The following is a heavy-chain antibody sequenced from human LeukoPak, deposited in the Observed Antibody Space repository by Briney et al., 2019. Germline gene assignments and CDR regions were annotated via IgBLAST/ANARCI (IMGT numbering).Heavy chain of an antibody. Sequence: GASVKVSCKTSGYSFIAYYIHWVRQAPGQGLEWMGWINPKTGDTRYAQKLRGRVTMTRDTSVSTVNKDLSGLRSDDTAVYFCARDGYRNELDHWGRGTRVTVSS. CDR1: GYSFIAYY. V-gene: IGHV1-2*02. CDR3: ARDGYRNELDH. J-gene: IGHJ4*02. CDR2: INPKTGDT. D-gene: IGHD5-24*01.